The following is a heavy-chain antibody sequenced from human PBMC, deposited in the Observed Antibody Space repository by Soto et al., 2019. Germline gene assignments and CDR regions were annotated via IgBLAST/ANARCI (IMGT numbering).Heavy chain of an antibody. Sequence: SVKVSCKASGGTFSSYAISWVRQAPGQGLEWMGGIIPIFGTANYAQKFQGRVTITADESTSTAYMELSSLRSEDTAVYYCARKYYGSGSETRGPPYYYYGMEGWGQGTTVTVSS. CDR3: ARKYYGSGSETRGPPYYYYGMEG. D-gene: IGHD3-10*01. V-gene: IGHV1-69*13. CDR1: GGTFSSYA. CDR2: IIPIFGTA. J-gene: IGHJ6*02.